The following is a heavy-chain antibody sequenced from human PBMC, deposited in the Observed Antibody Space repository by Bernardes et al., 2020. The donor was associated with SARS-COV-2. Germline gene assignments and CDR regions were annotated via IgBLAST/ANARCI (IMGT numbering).Heavy chain of an antibody. D-gene: IGHD1-1*01. CDR1: GLTFGSYV. J-gene: IGHJ4*02. CDR2: ISHDGTIT. CDR3: TTDFNFGFFEH. Sequence: GGSLRLSCAASGLTFGSYVMHWVRQVPGKGLVWVSRISHDGTITNYADSVKGRFTVSRDNAKNTLFLQMNSLTAEDTAVYYCTTDFNFGFFEHWGQGSLVTVSS. V-gene: IGHV3-74*01.